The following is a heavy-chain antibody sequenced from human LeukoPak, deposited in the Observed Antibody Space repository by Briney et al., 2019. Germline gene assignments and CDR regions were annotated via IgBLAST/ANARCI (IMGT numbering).Heavy chain of an antibody. D-gene: IGHD3-3*01. CDR3: AHSDTYYGFWSGYVINY. J-gene: IGHJ4*02. CDR2: VYWDDDK. Sequence: SGRTLVKPTQTVTLTCTFAGFSLSTSGVGAGWIRQPPGKALEWLALVYWDDDKRYSPSLKSRLTITKDTSKNQVVLTMTNMDPVDTATYYCAHSDTYYGFWSGYVINYWVQGTLVTVSS. CDR1: GFSLSTSGVG. V-gene: IGHV2-5*02.